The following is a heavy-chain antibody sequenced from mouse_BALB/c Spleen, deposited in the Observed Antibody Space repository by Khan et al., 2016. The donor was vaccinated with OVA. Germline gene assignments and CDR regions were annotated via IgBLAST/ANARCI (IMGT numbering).Heavy chain of an antibody. Sequence: QVQLKQSGPDLVAPSQSLSITCTVSGFSLTSYGVHWVRQPPGKGLEWLVVIWSDGITTYNSALKSRLSISKDNSKSQVFLQMNSLQPDDTAMYYCARHRFGYFDVWGAGTTVTVSS. V-gene: IGHV2-6-2*01. CDR3: ARHRFGYFDV. CDR2: IWSDGIT. J-gene: IGHJ1*01. CDR1: GFSLTSYG.